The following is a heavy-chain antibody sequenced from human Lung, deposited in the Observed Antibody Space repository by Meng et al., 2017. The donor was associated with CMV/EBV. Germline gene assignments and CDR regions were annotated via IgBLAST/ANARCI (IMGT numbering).Heavy chain of an antibody. CDR3: ARARRVAGDYFDY. J-gene: IGHJ4*02. D-gene: IGHD3-3*01. CDR2: ISSSGTTI. CDR1: GFTFSSYE. V-gene: IGHV3-48*03. Sequence: GGSXRLXXAASGFTFSSYEMNWVRQAPGKGLEWVSYISSSGTTIYYADSVKGRFTISRDNAKNSLYLQMNSLRGEDTAVYYCARARRVAGDYFDYWGQGTLVTVSS.